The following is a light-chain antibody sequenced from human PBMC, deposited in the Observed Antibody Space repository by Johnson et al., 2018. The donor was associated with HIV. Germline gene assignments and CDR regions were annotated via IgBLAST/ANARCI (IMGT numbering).Light chain of an antibody. CDR2: ENN. V-gene: IGLV1-51*02. CDR1: SSNIGNNY. CDR3: GTLDSSLSAYV. Sequence: QSVLTQPPSLSAAPGQKVTISCSGSSSNIGNNYVSWYQQLPGTAPKLLIYENNKRPSGIPDRFSGSRSGTSATLDITGLQTGDEADYSCGTLDSSLSAYVFGTGTKVTVL. J-gene: IGLJ1*01.